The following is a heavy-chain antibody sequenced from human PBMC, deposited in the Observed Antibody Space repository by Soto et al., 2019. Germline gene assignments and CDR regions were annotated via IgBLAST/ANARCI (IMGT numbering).Heavy chain of an antibody. Sequence: PGGSLRLSCAVSGFTFSSYGMHWVRQAPGKGLEWVAVISHDGSNKYYADSVKGRFTISRDNSKNTLFLQMNSLRAEDTAIYYCAKDGDTHRAQDGDRLRWCQIDYWGQGTLVTVSS. CDR3: AKDGDTHRAQDGDRLRWCQIDY. CDR1: GFTFSSYG. CDR2: ISHDGSNK. D-gene: IGHD4-17*01. V-gene: IGHV3-30*18. J-gene: IGHJ4*02.